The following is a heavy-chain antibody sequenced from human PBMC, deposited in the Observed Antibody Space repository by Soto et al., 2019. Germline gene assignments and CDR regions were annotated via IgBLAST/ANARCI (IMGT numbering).Heavy chain of an antibody. D-gene: IGHD5-12*01. CDR2: ISYDGIDK. V-gene: IGHV3-30*18. CDR3: AKDLREMATIRPDY. J-gene: IGHJ4*02. Sequence: QVQLVESGGGVVQPGTSLRLSCAASGFTFSSFGIHWVRQAPGKGLGWVAVISYDGIDKNYGDSVKGRFTIYRENSKNMVYLQMNSLRIEATAVYQCAKDLREMATIRPDYWGQGVLVAFSS. CDR1: GFTFSSFG.